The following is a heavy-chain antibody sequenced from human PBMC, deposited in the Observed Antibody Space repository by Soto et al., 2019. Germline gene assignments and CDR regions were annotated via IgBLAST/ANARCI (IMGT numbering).Heavy chain of an antibody. CDR2: ISGSGGST. CDR3: AKDGGITMGRGVINGGIYYFDY. CDR1: GFTFSSYA. Sequence: EVQLLESGGGLVQPGGSLRLSCAASGFTFSSYAMSWGRQAPGKGLEWVSAISGSGGSTYYADSVKGRLTISRDNSKNTLYLQMNSLRAEDTAVYYCAKDGGITMGRGVINGGIYYFDYWGQGTLVTVSS. D-gene: IGHD3-10*01. V-gene: IGHV3-23*01. J-gene: IGHJ4*02.